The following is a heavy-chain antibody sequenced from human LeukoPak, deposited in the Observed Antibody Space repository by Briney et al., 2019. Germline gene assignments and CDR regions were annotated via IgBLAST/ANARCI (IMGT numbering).Heavy chain of an antibody. D-gene: IGHD2-15*01. CDR1: GFTFTSSA. V-gene: IGHV1-58*02. CDR3: AAGQGCSGGSCYRPFDP. J-gene: IGHJ5*02. CDR2: IVVGSGNT. Sequence: ASVKVSCKASGFTFTSSAIQWVRQARGQRLEWIGWIVVGSGNTKYAEKFQERVTITRDQSTSTAYMELSSLRSEDTAVYYCAAGQGCSGGSCYRPFDPWGQGTLVTVSS.